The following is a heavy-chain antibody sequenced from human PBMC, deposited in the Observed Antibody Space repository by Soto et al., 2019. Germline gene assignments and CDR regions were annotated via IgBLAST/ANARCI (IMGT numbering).Heavy chain of an antibody. CDR2: ISYDGSNK. CDR3: ARDGDYYGSGSYYTTYYYGMDV. CDR1: GFTFSSYA. D-gene: IGHD3-10*01. Sequence: PGGSLRLSCAASGFTFSSYAMHWDRQAPGKGLEWVAVISYDGSNKYYADSVKGRFTISRDNSKNTLYLQMNSLRAEDTAVYYCARDGDYYGSGSYYTTYYYGMDVWGQGTTVTVS. J-gene: IGHJ6*02. V-gene: IGHV3-30-3*01.